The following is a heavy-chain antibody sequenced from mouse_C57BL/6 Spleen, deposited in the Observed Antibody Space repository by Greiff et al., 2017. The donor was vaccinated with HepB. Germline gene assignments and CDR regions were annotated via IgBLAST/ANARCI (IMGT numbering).Heavy chain of an antibody. CDR3: ASAYDYDGAMDY. CDR1: GFSLTSYG. CDR2: IWSGGST. V-gene: IGHV2-2*01. Sequence: VHLVESGPGLVQPSQSLSITCTVSGFSLTSYGVHWVRQSPGKGLEWLGVIWSGGSTDYNAAFISRLSISKDNSKSQVFFKMNSLQADDTAIYYCASAYDYDGAMDYWGQGTSVTVSS. D-gene: IGHD2-4*01. J-gene: IGHJ4*01.